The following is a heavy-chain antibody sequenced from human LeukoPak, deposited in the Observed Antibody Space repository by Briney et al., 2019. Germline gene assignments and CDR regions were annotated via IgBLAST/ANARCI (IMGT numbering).Heavy chain of an antibody. CDR2: ITSSGGST. J-gene: IGHJ5*02. CDR1: GFTFSSYA. V-gene: IGHV3-23*01. CDR3: AGRYDSSGYPLP. Sequence: PGGSLRLSCAASGFTFSSYAMTWVRQAPGKGLEWVSAITSSGGSTYYADSVKGRFTIARDNSKNTLYLQMHSLRVEDTAVYYCAGRYDSSGYPLPWGQGTLVTVSS. D-gene: IGHD3-22*01.